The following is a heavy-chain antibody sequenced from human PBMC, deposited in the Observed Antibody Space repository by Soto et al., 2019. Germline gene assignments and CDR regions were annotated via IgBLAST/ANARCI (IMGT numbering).Heavy chain of an antibody. CDR2: ISSSRRYI. V-gene: IGHV3-21*01. D-gene: IGHD2-2*01. CDR1: GFTFSSYS. Sequence: EVQLVESGGGLVKPGGSLRLSCAASGFTFSSYSMNWVRQAPGKGLEWVSSISSSRRYIYYADSVKGRFTISRDNAKNSLYLQMNSLRAEDTAVYYCARDGGSGTSCCHFDYWGQGTLVTVSS. CDR3: ARDGGSGTSCCHFDY. J-gene: IGHJ4*02.